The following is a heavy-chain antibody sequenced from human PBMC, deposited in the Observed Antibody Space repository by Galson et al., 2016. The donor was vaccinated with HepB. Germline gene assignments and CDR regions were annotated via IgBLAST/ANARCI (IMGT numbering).Heavy chain of an antibody. J-gene: IGHJ4*02. Sequence: EPLSLTCTVSGDSISGYYWSWIRQPPGKELEWIGYIYYSGSTNFNPSLGSRVTMSVDTSKNQFSLRLTSVTSADTAVYYCVRYRRGSAEYFFDYWGQGTLVTVSS. V-gene: IGHV4-59*01. CDR3: VRYRRGSAEYFFDY. CDR1: GDSISGYY. CDR2: IYYSGST. D-gene: IGHD2-15*01.